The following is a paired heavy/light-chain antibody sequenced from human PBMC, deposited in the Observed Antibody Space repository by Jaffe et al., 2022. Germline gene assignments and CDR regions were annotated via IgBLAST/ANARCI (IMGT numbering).Light chain of an antibody. Sequence: QSALTQPASVSGSPGQSITISCTGTSSDVGSYNLVSWYQQHPGKAPKLMIYEGSKRPSGVSNRFSGSKSGNTASLTISGLQAEDEADYYCCSYAGSSTFSYVVFGGGTKLTVL. CDR2: EGS. CDR3: CSYAGSSTFSYVV. V-gene: IGLV2-23*03. J-gene: IGLJ2*01. CDR1: SSDVGSYNL.
Heavy chain of an antibody. CDR3: AKDRRPITIFGVVNSPDFDY. CDR2: ISGSGGST. D-gene: IGHD3-3*01. J-gene: IGHJ4*02. CDR1: GFTFSSYA. Sequence: EVQLLESGGGLVQPGGSLRLSCAASGFTFSSYAMSWVRQAPGKGLEWVSAISGSGGSTYYADSVKGRFTISRDNSKNTLYLQMNSLRAEDTAVYYCAKDRRPITIFGVVNSPDFDYWGQGTLVTVSS. V-gene: IGHV3-23*01.